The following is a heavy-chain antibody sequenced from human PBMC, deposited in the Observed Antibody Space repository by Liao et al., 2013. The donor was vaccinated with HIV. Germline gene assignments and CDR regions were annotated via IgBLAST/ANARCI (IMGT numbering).Heavy chain of an antibody. V-gene: IGHV4-4*07. CDR1: GGSISSHY. J-gene: IGHJ5*02. D-gene: IGHD3-3*01. CDR2: VYSSGTT. Sequence: QVQLQESGPGLVKPSETLSLTCTVSGGSISSHYWNWIRQSAGKGLEWIGRVYSSGTTYYNPSLKSRVTISVDTSKNQFSLKLSSVTAANTAVYYCARTDQYYDFWNGYENWFDPWGQGTLVTVSS. CDR3: ARTDQYYDFWNGYENWFDP.